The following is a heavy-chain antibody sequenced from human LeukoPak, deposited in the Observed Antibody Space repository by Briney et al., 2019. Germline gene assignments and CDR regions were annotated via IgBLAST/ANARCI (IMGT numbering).Heavy chain of an antibody. CDR1: GFTFSSFG. Sequence: PGGSLRLSCAASGFTFSSFGMHWVRQAPVKGLEWVARISYDGSNKNYRDSVKGRFTISRDNSKNTLYLQMNSLRAEDTAVYYCAKVRGGYYKTNPPDYWGQGTLVTVSS. D-gene: IGHD3-22*01. CDR2: ISYDGSNK. J-gene: IGHJ4*02. V-gene: IGHV3-30*18. CDR3: AKVRGGYYKTNPPDY.